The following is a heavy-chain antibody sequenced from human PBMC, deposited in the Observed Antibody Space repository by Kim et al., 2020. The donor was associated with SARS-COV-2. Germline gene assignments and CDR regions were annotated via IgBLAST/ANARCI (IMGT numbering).Heavy chain of an antibody. CDR1: GFTFSSYW. J-gene: IGHJ1*01. CDR3: AREVTMVRGVKGYQH. D-gene: IGHD3-10*01. CDR2: INSDGSST. V-gene: IGHV3-74*01. Sequence: GGSLRLSCAASGFTFSSYWMHWVRQAPGKGLVWVSRINSDGSSTSYADSVKGRFTISRDNAKNTLYQQMNSPRAEDTAVYYCAREVTMVRGVKGYQHWGQGTLVTVSS.